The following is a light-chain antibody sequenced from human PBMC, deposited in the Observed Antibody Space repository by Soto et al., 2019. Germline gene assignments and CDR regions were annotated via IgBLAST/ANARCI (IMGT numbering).Light chain of an antibody. CDR2: WAS. J-gene: IGKJ1*01. CDR1: QSFLYSSNNKNS. Sequence: DGVMTQSPDSLTVSLGERATINCKSSQSFLYSSNNKNSLAWYQQKPGQPPKLLIYWASTRESGVPDRFSGSESGTDFTLTISSLQAEDVAVYYCQQYYSPPWTFGPGTKV. CDR3: QQYYSPPWT. V-gene: IGKV4-1*01.